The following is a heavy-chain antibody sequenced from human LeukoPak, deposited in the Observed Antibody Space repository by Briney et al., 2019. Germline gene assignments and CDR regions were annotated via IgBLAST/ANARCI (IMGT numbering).Heavy chain of an antibody. D-gene: IGHD2-21*02. CDR2: IYHSGST. V-gene: IGHV4-30-2*01. CDR3: ARAIVVVTPAWFDP. J-gene: IGHJ5*02. CDR1: GGSISSGGYS. Sequence: SQTLSLTCAVSGGSISSGGYSWSWIRQPPGKGLEWIGYIYHSGSTYYNPSLKSRVTISVDRSKNQFSLKLSSVTAADTAGYYCARAIVVVTPAWFDPWGQGTLVTVSS.